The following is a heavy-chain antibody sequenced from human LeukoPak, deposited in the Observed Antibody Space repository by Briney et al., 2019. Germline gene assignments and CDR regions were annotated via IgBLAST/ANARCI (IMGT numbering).Heavy chain of an antibody. CDR2: IKQDGSEK. CDR1: GFTFSSYN. CDR3: ARDRYFSV. V-gene: IGHV3-7*01. J-gene: IGHJ6*04. Sequence: GGSPRLSCAASGFTFSSYNMSWVRQAPGKGLEWVANIKQDGSEKYYVDSVKGRFTISRDNAKNSLYLEMNSLRAEDTAIYYCARDRYFSVWGKGTTVTISS. D-gene: IGHD3-9*01.